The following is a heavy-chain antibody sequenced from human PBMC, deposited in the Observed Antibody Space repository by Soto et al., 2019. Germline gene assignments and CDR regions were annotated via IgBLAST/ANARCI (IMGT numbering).Heavy chain of an antibody. Sequence: PGGSLRLSCAASGFTFYSYAMSWVRQAPEKGLEWVSGISGSGDSTYYADSVKGRFTISRDNSKNTLYLQMNSLRAEDTAVYYCAKSYDSSAIRWYYFDYWGQGTLVTVSS. CDR1: GFTFYSYA. V-gene: IGHV3-23*01. CDR2: ISGSGDST. D-gene: IGHD3-22*01. J-gene: IGHJ4*02. CDR3: AKSYDSSAIRWYYFDY.